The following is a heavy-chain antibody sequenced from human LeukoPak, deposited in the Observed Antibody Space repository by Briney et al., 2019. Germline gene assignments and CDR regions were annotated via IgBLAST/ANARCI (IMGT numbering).Heavy chain of an antibody. D-gene: IGHD3-9*01. Sequence: ASVKVSCKVSGYTLTELSMHWVRQAPGKGLEWMGGFDPEDGETIYAQKFQGRVTMTEDTSTDTAYMELSSLRSEDTAVYYCATAEEHYDILTGYYRHSDYWGQGTLVTVSS. CDR1: GYTLTELS. CDR3: ATAEEHYDILTGYYRHSDY. J-gene: IGHJ4*02. V-gene: IGHV1-24*01. CDR2: FDPEDGET.